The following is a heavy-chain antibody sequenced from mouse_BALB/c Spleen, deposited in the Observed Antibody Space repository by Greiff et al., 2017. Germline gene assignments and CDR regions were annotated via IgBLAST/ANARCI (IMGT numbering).Heavy chain of an antibody. D-gene: IGHD1-1*01. Sequence: EVQLQESGAELVKPGASVKLSCTASGFNIKDTYMHWVKQRPEQGLEWIGRIDPANGNTKYDPKFQGKATITADTSSNTAYLQLSSLTSEDTAVYYCAREGDYYGSTDYWGQGTTLTVSS. J-gene: IGHJ2*01. CDR1: GFNIKDTY. CDR2: IDPANGNT. V-gene: IGHV14-3*02. CDR3: AREGDYYGSTDY.